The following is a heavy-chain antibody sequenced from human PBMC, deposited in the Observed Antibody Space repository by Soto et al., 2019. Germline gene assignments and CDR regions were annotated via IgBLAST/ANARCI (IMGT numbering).Heavy chain of an antibody. Sequence: ASVKVSCKVSGYTLTELSMHWVRQAPGKGLEWMGGFDPEDGETIYAQKFQGRVTMTEDTSTDTAYMELSSLRSEDTAVYYCATAPGLELRYYYGMDVWGQGTTVTVSS. CDR3: ATAPGLELRYYYGMDV. D-gene: IGHD1-7*01. J-gene: IGHJ6*02. CDR2: FDPEDGET. V-gene: IGHV1-24*01. CDR1: GYTLTELS.